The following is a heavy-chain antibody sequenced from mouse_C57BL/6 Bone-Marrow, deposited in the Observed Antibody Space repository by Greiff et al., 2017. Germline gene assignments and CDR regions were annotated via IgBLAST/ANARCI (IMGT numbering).Heavy chain of an antibody. J-gene: IGHJ2*01. CDR3: ARTPYDYDASYFDY. CDR1: GFSLTSYA. D-gene: IGHD2-4*01. Sequence: QVQLKESGPGLVAPSQSLSITCTVSGFSLTSYAISWVRQPPGKGLEWLGVIWTGGGTNYNSALKSRLSISKDNAKSQVFLKMNSLQTDDTARYYCARTPYDYDASYFDYWGQGTTLTVSS. CDR2: IWTGGGT. V-gene: IGHV2-9-1*01.